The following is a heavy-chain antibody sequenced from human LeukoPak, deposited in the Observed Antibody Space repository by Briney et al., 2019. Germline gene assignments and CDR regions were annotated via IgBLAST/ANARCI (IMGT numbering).Heavy chain of an antibody. D-gene: IGHD4-11*01. J-gene: IGHJ5*02. CDR3: ARGRATVTTHWFDP. Sequence: ASVKVSCQASGYIFPSYDINWVRQATGQGPEWMGWMNPNSGNTGYAEKFQGRVTITRNTSISTAYMELSSLRSEDTAVYYCARGRATVTTHWFDPWGQGTLVTVSS. V-gene: IGHV1-8*03. CDR1: GYIFPSYD. CDR2: MNPNSGNT.